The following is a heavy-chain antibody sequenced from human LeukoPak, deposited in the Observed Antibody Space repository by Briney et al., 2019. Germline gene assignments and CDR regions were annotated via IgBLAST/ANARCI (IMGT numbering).Heavy chain of an antibody. J-gene: IGHJ4*02. V-gene: IGHV4-39*01. D-gene: IGHD3-10*01. CDR3: ATSTHGSGSYYSLYYFDY. CDR1: GGSISSSSYY. CDR2: MYYSGST. Sequence: PLETLSLTCTVSGGSISSSSYYWGWIRQPPGKGLEWIGSMYYSGSTYYNPSLKSRVTISVDTSKNQFSLKLSSVTAADTALYYCATSTHGSGSYYSLYYFDYWGQGTLVTVSS.